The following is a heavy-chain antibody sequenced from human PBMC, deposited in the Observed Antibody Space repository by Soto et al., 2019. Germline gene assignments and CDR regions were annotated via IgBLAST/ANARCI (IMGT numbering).Heavy chain of an antibody. CDR3: ARTRSFTLGFYYDGMDV. V-gene: IGHV5-51*01. CDR2: IYPGDSDT. J-gene: IGHJ6*02. CDR1: GYNFASYW. D-gene: IGHD6-6*01. Sequence: GESLKISCKGSGYNFASYWIGWVRQKPGKGLEWMGIIYPGDSDTRYSPSFQGQVTISADKSLRTAYLQWTSLKASDTALYYCARTRSFTLGFYYDGMDVWGQGTTVTVSS.